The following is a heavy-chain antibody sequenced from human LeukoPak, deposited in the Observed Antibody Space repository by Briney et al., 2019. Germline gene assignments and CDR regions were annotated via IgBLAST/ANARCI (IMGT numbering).Heavy chain of an antibody. J-gene: IGHJ4*02. Sequence: PGGSLRLSCAASGFTFSTYGMSWVRQAPGKGLEWVSGVSGSGRSTFYADSVKGRFTISRDNSKNTLYLEVNILRPEDTAVYYCARDYDYVWGSYRLHYFDYWGQGTLVTVSS. D-gene: IGHD3-16*02. CDR3: ARDYDYVWGSYRLHYFDY. V-gene: IGHV3-23*01. CDR2: VSGSGRST. CDR1: GFTFSTYG.